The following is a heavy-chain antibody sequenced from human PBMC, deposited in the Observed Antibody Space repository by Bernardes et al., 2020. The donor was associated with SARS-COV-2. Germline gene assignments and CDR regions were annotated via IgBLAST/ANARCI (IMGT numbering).Heavy chain of an antibody. Sequence: GGSLRLSCAASGFTFSNYAMSWFRQTPGKGLEWFSAVNSAGTTYYTDSVRGRFTAARDNSKNTLYLQMSSLRSEDTAVYYCTRVVSGPIVGADSFAVWGRGTTVTVSS. CDR3: TRVVSGPIVGADSFAV. V-gene: IGHV3-23*01. J-gene: IGHJ3*01. CDR2: VNSAGTT. CDR1: GFTFSNYA. D-gene: IGHD2-21*01.